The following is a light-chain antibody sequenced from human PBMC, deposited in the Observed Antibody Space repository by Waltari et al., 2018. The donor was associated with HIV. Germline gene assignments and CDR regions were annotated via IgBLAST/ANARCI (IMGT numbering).Light chain of an antibody. CDR1: SSDTGNYYL. CDR2: EVN. Sequence: QSALTQPASVSASPGQSITISCTGTSSDTGNYYLVACYQQRPGKAPKLMIYEVNKWPSGVSNRFSGSKSGMTASLTSSGLQAEDEADYYCCSYVTTGTWVFGGGTKLTVL. V-gene: IGLV2-23*02. J-gene: IGLJ3*02. CDR3: CSYVTTGTWV.